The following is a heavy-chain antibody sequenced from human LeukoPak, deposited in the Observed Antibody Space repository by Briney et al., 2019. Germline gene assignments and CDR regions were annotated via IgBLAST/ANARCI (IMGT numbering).Heavy chain of an antibody. J-gene: IGHJ6*03. CDR3: ARHGINYYGSGRYYYYMDV. CDR2: IYPEDSDT. Sequence: GESLKISCKGSGYAFTTSWIGWVRQMPGKGLEWMGIIYPEDSDTRYSPSFQGQVTISADKSISTAYLQWSGLRASDTAMYYCARHGINYYGSGRYYYYMDVWGKGTRSPSP. D-gene: IGHD3-10*01. V-gene: IGHV5-51*01. CDR1: GYAFTTSW.